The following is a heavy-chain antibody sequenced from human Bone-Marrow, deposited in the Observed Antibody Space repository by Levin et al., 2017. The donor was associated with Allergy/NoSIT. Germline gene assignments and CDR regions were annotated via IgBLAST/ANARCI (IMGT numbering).Heavy chain of an antibody. D-gene: IGHD1-1*01. V-gene: IGHV3-9*01. CDR2: LSWNGDVI. J-gene: IGHJ3*02. Sequence: SLKISCVTSAFIFDDYTMHWVRQAPGKGLEWVSGLSWNGDVIGFADSVKGRFSISRDNAKNSLYLQMNNLRVEDTALYYCAKAVGLGTINAFDIWGQVTLVTVSS. CDR3: AKAVGLGTINAFDI. CDR1: AFIFDDYT.